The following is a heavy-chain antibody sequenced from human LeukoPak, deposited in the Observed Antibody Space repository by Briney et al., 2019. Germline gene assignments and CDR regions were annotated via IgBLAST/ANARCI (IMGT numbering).Heavy chain of an antibody. CDR3: AKNLRNGIAAYDY. Sequence: PGGSLRLSCAASGFTFTDYYMSWIRQAPGKGLEWVSYITNSGTTIYYADSVKGRFTISRDNAKNSLYLQMNSLRAEDTAVYYCAKNLRNGIAAYDYWGQGTLVTVSS. J-gene: IGHJ4*02. CDR1: GFTFTDYY. CDR2: ITNSGTTI. V-gene: IGHV3-11*01. D-gene: IGHD6-25*01.